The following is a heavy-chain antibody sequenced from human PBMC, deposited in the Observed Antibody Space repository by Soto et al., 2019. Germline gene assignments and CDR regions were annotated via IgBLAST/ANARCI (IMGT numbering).Heavy chain of an antibody. CDR3: AANLGMEEYPLLQFDY. J-gene: IGHJ4*02. D-gene: IGHD2-2*01. Sequence: AASVKVSCKVSGYTLTELSMHWVRQAPGKGLEWMGGFDPEDGETIYAQKFQGRVTMTEDTSTDTAYMELSSLRSEDTAVYYCAANLGMEEYPLLQFDYWGQGTLVTVSS. CDR2: FDPEDGET. CDR1: GYTLTELS. V-gene: IGHV1-24*01.